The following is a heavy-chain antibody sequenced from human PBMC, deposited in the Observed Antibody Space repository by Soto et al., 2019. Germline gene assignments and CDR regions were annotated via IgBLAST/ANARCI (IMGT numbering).Heavy chain of an antibody. V-gene: IGHV3-21*01. D-gene: IGHD3-3*01. Sequence: EVQLVESGGGLVKPGGSLRLSCAASGFTFSSYSMNWVRQAPGKGLEWVSSISSSSSYIYYADSVKGRFTISRDNAKNSLSLQMNSLRAEDTAVYYCARDPQTYYYFWSGYSGVYFDYWGQGTLVTVSS. CDR1: GFTFSSYS. J-gene: IGHJ4*02. CDR2: ISSSSSYI. CDR3: ARDPQTYYYFWSGYSGVYFDY.